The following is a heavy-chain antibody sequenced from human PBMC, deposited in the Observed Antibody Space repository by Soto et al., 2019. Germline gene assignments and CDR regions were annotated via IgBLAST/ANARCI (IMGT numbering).Heavy chain of an antibody. Sequence: QVQLVESGGGVVQPGRSLRLSCAASGFTFSTYGMHWVRQAPGKGLEWVAVISYDGNNKYYADSVKGRFTISRDNSKNTLYLQMNSLRVEDTAVYYCAKAHLYGDYALDYWGQGTLVTVSS. CDR3: AKAHLYGDYALDY. CDR2: ISYDGNNK. CDR1: GFTFSTYG. D-gene: IGHD4-17*01. J-gene: IGHJ4*02. V-gene: IGHV3-30*18.